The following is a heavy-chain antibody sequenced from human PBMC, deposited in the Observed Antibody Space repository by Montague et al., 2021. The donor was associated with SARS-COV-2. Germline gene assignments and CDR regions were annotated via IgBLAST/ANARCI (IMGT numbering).Heavy chain of an antibody. D-gene: IGHD3-10*01. CDR3: ARAGSGSYSFYYYYGMDV. CDR2: IYYSGST. V-gene: IGHV4-59*08. Sequence: SETLSLTCTVSGGSISSYYWSWIRQPPGKGLEWIEYIYYSGSTNYNPSLKSRVTISVDTSKNQFSLKLSSVTAADTAVHYCARAGSGSYSFYYYYGMDVWGQGTTVTVSS. CDR1: GGSISSYY. J-gene: IGHJ6*02.